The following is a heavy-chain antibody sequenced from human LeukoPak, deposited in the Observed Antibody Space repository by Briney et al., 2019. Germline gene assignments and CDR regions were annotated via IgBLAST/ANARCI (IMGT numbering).Heavy chain of an antibody. CDR3: ARDRSEQYFDGSGYSDY. D-gene: IGHD3-22*01. CDR1: GGTFSSYA. CDR2: IIPIFGTA. V-gene: IGHV1-69*05. Sequence: SVKVSCKASGGTFSSYAISWVRQAPGQGLEWMGGIIPIFGTANYAQKFQGRVTITTDESTSTAHMELSSLRSEDTAVYYCARDRSEQYFDGSGYSDYWGQGTLVTVSS. J-gene: IGHJ4*02.